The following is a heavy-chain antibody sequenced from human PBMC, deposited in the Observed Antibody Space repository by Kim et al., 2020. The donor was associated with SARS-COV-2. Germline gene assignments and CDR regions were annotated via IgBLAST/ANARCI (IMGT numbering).Heavy chain of an antibody. J-gene: IGHJ6*02. CDR3: ARDRRALSDGSLPYYGMDV. V-gene: IGHV4-31*03. CDR1: GGSIRSNGYF. Sequence: SETLSLTCTVSGGSIRSNGYFGTWVRQLPGKGLEWLGYIYNNGNTYSNPSLRNRLTISVDTSKNQFSLNLSSMTAADTGVYYCARDRRALSDGSLPYYGMDVWGRGATVTVS. CDR2: IYNNGNT. D-gene: IGHD5-12*01.